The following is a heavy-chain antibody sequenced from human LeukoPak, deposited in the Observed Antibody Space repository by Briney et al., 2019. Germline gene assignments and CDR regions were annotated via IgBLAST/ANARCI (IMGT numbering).Heavy chain of an antibody. D-gene: IGHD2-15*01. CDR3: ASLGSVLGYCGGGSCLVDY. V-gene: IGHV3-48*03. Sequence: GGSLRLSGAASGFTFRSYEMNWVRQAPGKGLEWVSYISSSGSTIYYADSLKGRFTISRDNAKNSLYLQMNSLRAEDTAVYYCASLGSVLGYCGGGSCLVDYWGQGTLVTVSS. CDR2: ISSSGSTI. CDR1: GFTFRSYE. J-gene: IGHJ4*02.